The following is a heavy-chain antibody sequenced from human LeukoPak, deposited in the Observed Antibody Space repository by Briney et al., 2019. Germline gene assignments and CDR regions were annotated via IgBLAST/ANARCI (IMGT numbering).Heavy chain of an antibody. Sequence: GGSLRLSCAASGCTFSSYWMSWVRQAPGKGLEWVANIKQDGSEEYYVDSVKGRFTISRDNAKNSLYLQMNSLRAEDTAVYYCARAAGSGSYYNAYHYYYYYYMDVWGKGTTVTVSS. CDR3: ARAAGSGSYYNAYHYYYYYYMDV. V-gene: IGHV3-7*01. CDR2: IKQDGSEE. J-gene: IGHJ6*03. CDR1: GCTFSSYW. D-gene: IGHD3-10*01.